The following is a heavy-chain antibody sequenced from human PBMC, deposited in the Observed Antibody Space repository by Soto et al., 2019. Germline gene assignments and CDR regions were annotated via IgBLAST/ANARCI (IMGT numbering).Heavy chain of an antibody. CDR2: IFSTTSFI. CDR1: GFTFSTYT. CDR3: ARGAFSYASISPLPL. Sequence: PGGSLRLSCAASGFTFSTYTMNWVRQAPGKGLEWVSSIFSTTSFIYYADSVNGRFTISRDNAKNSLSLQMNSLRAEDSAVYYCARGAFSYASISPLPLWGQGTLVTVSS. V-gene: IGHV3-21*01. J-gene: IGHJ4*02. D-gene: IGHD5-12*01.